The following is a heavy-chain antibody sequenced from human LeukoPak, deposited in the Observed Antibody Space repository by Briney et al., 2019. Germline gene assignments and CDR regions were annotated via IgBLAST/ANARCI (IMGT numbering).Heavy chain of an antibody. D-gene: IGHD3-10*01. V-gene: IGHV1-2*02. CDR3: ARSITMVRGVTRIFDY. CDR1: GYTFTGYY. CDR2: INPNSGGT. Sequence: ASVKVSCKASGYTFTGYYMHWVRQAPGQGLEWMGWINPNSGGTNYAQKFQGRVTMTRDTSISTAYMELSRLRSEDTAVYYCARSITMVRGVTRIFDYWGQGTLVTVSS. J-gene: IGHJ4*02.